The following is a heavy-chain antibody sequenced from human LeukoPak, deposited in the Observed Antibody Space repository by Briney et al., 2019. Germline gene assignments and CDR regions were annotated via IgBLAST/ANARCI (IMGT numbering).Heavy chain of an antibody. Sequence: ASVKVSCKASGYTFTNYGISWVRQAPGQGLEWMAWISVYNGNTNYAQKFQGRVTMTTDTSTSTAYMELRSLRSDDTAVYYCARDRVYSYGPKYFDLWGRGTLVTVSS. D-gene: IGHD5-18*01. V-gene: IGHV1-18*01. CDR1: GYTFTNYG. J-gene: IGHJ2*01. CDR3: ARDRVYSYGPKYFDL. CDR2: ISVYNGNT.